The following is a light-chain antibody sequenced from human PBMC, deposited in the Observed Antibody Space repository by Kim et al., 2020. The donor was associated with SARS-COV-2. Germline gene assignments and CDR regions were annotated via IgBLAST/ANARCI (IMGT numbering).Light chain of an antibody. J-gene: IGKJ2*02. V-gene: IGKV3-20*01. CDR1: QSVSSSY. Sequence: EIVLTQSPGTLSLSPGERATLSCRASQSVSSSYLAWYQKKPGHAPRLLIFGASSRATGIPDRCSGSGSGTDFTRTISRLEPEDIVVYYCQQYVSSPGTFGQGTNLEIK. CDR3: QQYVSSPGT. CDR2: GAS.